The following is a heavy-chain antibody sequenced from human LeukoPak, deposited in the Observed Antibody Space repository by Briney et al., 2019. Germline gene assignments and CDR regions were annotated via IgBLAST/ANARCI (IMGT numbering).Heavy chain of an antibody. V-gene: IGHV4-61*02. Sequence: SETLSLTCTVSGGSISSGSYYWSWIRQPAGKGLEWIGRIYTSGSTNYNPSLKSRVTISVDTSKNQFSLKLSSVTAADTAVYYCARDGIPDSSGYPEYFQHWGQGTLVTVSS. D-gene: IGHD3-22*01. J-gene: IGHJ1*01. CDR3: ARDGIPDSSGYPEYFQH. CDR2: IYTSGST. CDR1: GGSISSGSYY.